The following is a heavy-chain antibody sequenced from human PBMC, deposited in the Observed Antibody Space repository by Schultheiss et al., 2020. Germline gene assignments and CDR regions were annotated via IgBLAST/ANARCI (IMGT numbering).Heavy chain of an antibody. D-gene: IGHD1-1*01. Sequence: LSCTVSGGSISSGSYYWSWIRQPAGKGLEWIGRIYTSGSTNYNPSLKSRVTISVDTSKNQFSLKLSSVTAADTAVYYCAREGGTGWFDPWGQGTLVTVSS. V-gene: IGHV4-61*02. J-gene: IGHJ5*02. CDR3: AREGGTGWFDP. CDR1: GGSISSGSYY. CDR2: IYTSGST.